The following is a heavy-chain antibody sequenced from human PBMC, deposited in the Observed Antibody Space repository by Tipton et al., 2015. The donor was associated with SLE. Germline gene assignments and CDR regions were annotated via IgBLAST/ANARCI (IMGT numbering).Heavy chain of an antibody. CDR2: VSPSGGT. CDR1: GGSLNNHF. J-gene: IGHJ5*02. V-gene: IGHV4-4*07. Sequence: TLSLTCTVSGGSLNNHFCSWIRQSAGKGLEWIGRVSPSGGTNYNPSLKSRVTMSVDTSKNQFSLNLSSLTAADTAVYYCARQRGYNYGLYNWFDPWGQGTLVTVSS. D-gene: IGHD3/OR15-3a*01. CDR3: ARQRGYNYGLYNWFDP.